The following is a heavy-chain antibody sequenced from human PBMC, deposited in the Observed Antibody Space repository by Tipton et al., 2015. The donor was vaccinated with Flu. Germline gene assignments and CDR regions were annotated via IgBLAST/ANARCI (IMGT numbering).Heavy chain of an antibody. V-gene: IGHV4-39*07. Sequence: TLSLTCTVSGGSISSTYYWGWIRQPPGKGLEWIGSIFYSGSFSGGSTYYNPSLKSRVTISVDTSKNQFSLKLSSVTAADTTIYYCATLAITALYDFDYWGQGTLVTVSS. D-gene: IGHD1-20*01. CDR1: GGSISSTYY. J-gene: IGHJ4*02. CDR3: ATLAITALYDFDY. CDR2: IFYSGSFSGGST.